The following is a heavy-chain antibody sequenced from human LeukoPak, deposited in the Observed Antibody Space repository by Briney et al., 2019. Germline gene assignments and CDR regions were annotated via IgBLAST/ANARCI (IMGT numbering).Heavy chain of an antibody. J-gene: IGHJ4*02. CDR3: AREVGSGNSDRYFDY. CDR2: INSDGSGT. D-gene: IGHD3-10*01. Sequence: GGSLRLSCAASEFTFSNYWIHWVRQAPGKGLVWVSRINSDGSGTNYADSVKGQFTISRDNSNNTLYLQMKSLRAEDTAVYYCAREVGSGNSDRYFDYWGQGTLVTVSS. V-gene: IGHV3-74*01. CDR1: EFTFSNYW.